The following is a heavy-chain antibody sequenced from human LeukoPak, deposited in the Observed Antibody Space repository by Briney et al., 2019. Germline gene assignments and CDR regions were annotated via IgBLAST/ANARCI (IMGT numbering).Heavy chain of an antibody. CDR2: INHSGST. CDR3: ARDRYSYTP. Sequence: SETLSLTCAVYGGSFSGYYWSWIRQPPGKGLEWIGEINHSGSTNYNPSLKSRVTISVDTSKNQFSLKLSSVTAADTAVYYCARDRYSYTPWGQGTLVTVSS. V-gene: IGHV4-34*01. D-gene: IGHD5-18*01. J-gene: IGHJ4*02. CDR1: GGSFSGYY.